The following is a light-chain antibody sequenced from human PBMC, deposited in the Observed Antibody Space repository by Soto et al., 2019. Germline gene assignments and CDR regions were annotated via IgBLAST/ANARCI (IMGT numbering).Light chain of an antibody. J-gene: IGKJ1*01. CDR2: AAS. V-gene: IGKV1-5*01. CDR1: QSISSY. Sequence: DIQMTQSPSTLSASVGDRVTITCRASQSISSYLNWYQQKPGKAPKLLIYAASTLQSGVPSRFSGSGSGTEFTLSISSLQPDDFATYYCQQYHTYPRTFGQGTKVDI. CDR3: QQYHTYPRT.